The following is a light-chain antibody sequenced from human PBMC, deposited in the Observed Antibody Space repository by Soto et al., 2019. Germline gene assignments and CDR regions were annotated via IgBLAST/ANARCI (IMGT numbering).Light chain of an antibody. J-gene: IGKJ3*01. Sequence: DIVLTQSPGTLSVSPGERATLSCKASQSVDPSYLCWFQQRPGQAPRLLIYGTSNRATGIPDRFSGSGSGTDFTLTISSLEPEDSAVYYCQQRTNWPTFGPGTKVEIK. CDR3: QQRTNWPT. V-gene: IGKV3D-20*02. CDR2: GTS. CDR1: QSVDPSY.